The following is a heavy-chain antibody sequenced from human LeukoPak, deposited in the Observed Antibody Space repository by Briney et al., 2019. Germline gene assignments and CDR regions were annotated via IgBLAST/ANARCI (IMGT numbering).Heavy chain of an antibody. CDR1: GGSISSYY. CDR2: IYYSGST. CDR3: ARASGYYDSSGYSYFDY. Sequence: SETLSLTCTVSGGSISSYYWSWIRQPPGKGLEWIGYIYYSGSTNYNPSLKSRVTISVDTSKNQFSLKLSSVTAADTAVYYCARASGYYDSSGYSYFDYWGQGTLVTVSP. J-gene: IGHJ4*02. V-gene: IGHV4-59*01. D-gene: IGHD3-22*01.